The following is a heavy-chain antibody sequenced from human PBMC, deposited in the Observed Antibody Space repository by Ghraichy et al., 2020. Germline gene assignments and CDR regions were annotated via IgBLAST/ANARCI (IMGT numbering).Heavy chain of an antibody. J-gene: IGHJ5*02. CDR2: INPNSGGT. Sequence: ASVKVSCKASGYTFTGYDIHWVRQAPGQGLEWMGWINPNSGGTTYAQKFQGSVIMTRDTSITTAYMELSRLRSDDTAVYYCARSPRLTTYYYGSGSTSSSPNWFDPWGQGTLVTVSS. V-gene: IGHV1-2*02. D-gene: IGHD3-10*01. CDR3: ARSPRLTTYYYGSGSTSSSPNWFDP. CDR1: GYTFTGYD.